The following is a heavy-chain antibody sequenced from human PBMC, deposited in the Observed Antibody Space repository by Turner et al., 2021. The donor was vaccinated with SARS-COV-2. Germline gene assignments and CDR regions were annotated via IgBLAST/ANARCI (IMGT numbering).Heavy chain of an antibody. J-gene: IGHJ5*02. V-gene: IGHV4-39*01. CDR2: IYYGGST. CDR1: GRPISSSSYY. Sequence: QLQLQESGPGMVKPPETLSHTWTVSGRPISSSSYYWGWSRQPPGKGLGGSGSIYYGGSTYYNPSLKSRVTISVDTSKNQFSLKLTSVTAADTAVYFCARHWEVAAAAYLARFDPWGQGTLVTVSS. D-gene: IGHD6-13*01. CDR3: ARHWEVAAAAYLARFDP.